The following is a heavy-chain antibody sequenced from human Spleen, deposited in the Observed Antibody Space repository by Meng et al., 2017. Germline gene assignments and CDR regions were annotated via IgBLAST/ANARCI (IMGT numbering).Heavy chain of an antibody. Sequence: QVQLVQSGAEVKKPGASVKVSCKASGYTFTNYVINWVRQATGQGLEWMGWLNPNSGDTRYAPKFQGRVTMTRDTHTSTDFMELRSLRFDDTAVYYCARGTPGRSYSDYWGQGTLVTVSS. CDR2: LNPNSGDT. D-gene: IGHD3-10*01. CDR3: ARGTPGRSYSDY. CDR1: GYTFTNYV. V-gene: IGHV1-8*01. J-gene: IGHJ4*02.